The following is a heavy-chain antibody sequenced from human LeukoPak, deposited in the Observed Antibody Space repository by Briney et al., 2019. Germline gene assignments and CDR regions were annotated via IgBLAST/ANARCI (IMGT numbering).Heavy chain of an antibody. CDR1: GGTFSSYA. V-gene: IGHV1-69*06. J-gene: IGHJ4*02. Sequence: GSSVQVSCKASGGTFSSYAISWVRQAPGQGLEWMGGIIPIFGTSNYPQKLQGRVTITADKSTSTAYMELSSLRSEDTAVYYCASLCGGSCSNDYWGQGTLVTVSS. CDR2: IIPIFGTS. D-gene: IGHD2-15*01. CDR3: ASLCGGSCSNDY.